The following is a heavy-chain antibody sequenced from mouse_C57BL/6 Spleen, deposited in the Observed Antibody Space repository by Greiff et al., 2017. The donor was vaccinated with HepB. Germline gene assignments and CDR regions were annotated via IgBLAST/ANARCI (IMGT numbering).Heavy chain of an antibody. D-gene: IGHD1-1*01. CDR1: GFSLTSYG. CDR2: MWSGGST. Sequence: VKLQESGPGLVQPSQSLSITCTVSGFSLTSYGVHWVRQSPGKGLEWLGVMWSGGSTDYNAAFVSRLSISKDNSKSQVFFKMNSLQADDTAIYYCASRPSDYYGSSYGYFDVWGTGTTVTVSS. J-gene: IGHJ1*03. V-gene: IGHV2-2*01. CDR3: ASRPSDYYGSSYGYFDV.